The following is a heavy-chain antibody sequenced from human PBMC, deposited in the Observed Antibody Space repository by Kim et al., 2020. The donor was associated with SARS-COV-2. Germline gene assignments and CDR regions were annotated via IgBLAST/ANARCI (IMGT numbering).Heavy chain of an antibody. CDR1: GFTFDDYA. J-gene: IGHJ6*01. CDR2: ISWNSGSI. D-gene: IGHD6-13*01. Sequence: GGSLRLSCAASGFTFDDYAMHWVRQAPGKGLEWVSGISWNSGSIGYADSVKGRFTISRDNAKNSLYLQMNSLRAEDTALYYCAKSRRIATAGLTYYYYY. V-gene: IGHV3-9*01. CDR3: AKSRRIATAGLTYYYYY.